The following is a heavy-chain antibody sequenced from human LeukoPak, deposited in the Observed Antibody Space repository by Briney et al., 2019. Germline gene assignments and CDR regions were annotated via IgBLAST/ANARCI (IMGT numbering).Heavy chain of an antibody. CDR3: VRDMGYYDKV. V-gene: IGHV3-74*01. Sequence: GGSLILSCAASGFTFSTSWMHWVRQAPGKGLVWVSRINPDGSSTDYADSVKGRFTISRDNAKNTLYLQMNSLRAEDAAVYYCVRDMGYYDKVWGQGTLVTVSS. J-gene: IGHJ4*02. CDR1: GFTFSTSW. D-gene: IGHD3-22*01. CDR2: INPDGSST.